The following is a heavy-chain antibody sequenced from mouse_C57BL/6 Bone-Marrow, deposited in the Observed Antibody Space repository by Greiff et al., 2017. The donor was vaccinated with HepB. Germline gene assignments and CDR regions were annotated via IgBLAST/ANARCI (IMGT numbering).Heavy chain of an antibody. V-gene: IGHV3-6*01. J-gene: IGHJ3*01. CDR3: AMLYDYDRFAY. CDR2: ISYDGSN. D-gene: IGHD2-4*01. Sequence: EVQLMESGPGLVKPSQSLSLTCSVTGYSITSGYYWNWIRQFPGNKLEWMGYISYDGSNNYNPSLKNRISITRDTSKNQFFLKLNSVTTEDTATYYCAMLYDYDRFAYWGQGTLVTVSA. CDR1: GYSITSGYY.